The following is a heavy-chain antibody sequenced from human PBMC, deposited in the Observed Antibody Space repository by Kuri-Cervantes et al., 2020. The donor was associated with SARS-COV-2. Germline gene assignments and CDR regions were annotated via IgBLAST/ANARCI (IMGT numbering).Heavy chain of an antibody. CDR2: INPNSGGT. V-gene: IGHV1-2*02. J-gene: IGHJ4*02. CDR1: GYTFTGYY. D-gene: IGHD3-22*01. CDR3: ARATHYDSSGYYYSFDY. Sequence: ASVKVSCKASGYTFTGYYMHWVRQGPGQGLEWMGWINPNSGGTNYAQKFQGRVTMTRDTSISTAYMELSRLRSEDTAVYYCARATHYDSSGYYYSFDYWGQGTLVTVSS.